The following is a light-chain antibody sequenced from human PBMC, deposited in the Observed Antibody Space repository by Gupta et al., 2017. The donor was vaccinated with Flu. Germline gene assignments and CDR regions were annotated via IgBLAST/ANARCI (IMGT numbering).Light chain of an antibody. V-gene: IGKV1-5*03. J-gene: IGKJ1*01. CDR2: KSS. CDR3: QQENRYHWT. CDR1: QSLSSW. Sequence: PSTLAASVGDRGTITCRASQSLSSWLAWYQEKPGKAPKLLIYKSSRLESGGPSRLRGRGSWTEFTLTISSLQPDDFATYYRQQENRYHWTFGQGTKVEIK.